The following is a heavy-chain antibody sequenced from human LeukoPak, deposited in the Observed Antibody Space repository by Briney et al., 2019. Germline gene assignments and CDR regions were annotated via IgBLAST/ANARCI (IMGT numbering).Heavy chain of an antibody. V-gene: IGHV4-39*07. J-gene: IGHJ3*02. Sequence: SETLSLTCTVSGGSISSSSYYWGWIRQPPGKGLEWIGSIYYSGSTYYNPSLKSRVTISVDTSKNQFSLKLSSVTAADTAVYYCARDCGPIGFGGVILDAFDIWGQGTMVTVSS. CDR2: IYYSGST. D-gene: IGHD3-16*01. CDR3: ARDCGPIGFGGVILDAFDI. CDR1: GGSISSSSYY.